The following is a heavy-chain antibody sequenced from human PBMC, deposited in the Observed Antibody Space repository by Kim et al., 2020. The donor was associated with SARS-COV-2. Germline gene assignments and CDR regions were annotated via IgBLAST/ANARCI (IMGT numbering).Heavy chain of an antibody. CDR2: ISSNGGST. V-gene: IGHV3-64*01. CDR3: ARVWVEYSNSGWFDP. Sequence: GGSLRLSCAASGFTFSSYAMHWVRQAPGKGLEYVSAISSNGGSTYYANSVKGRFTISRDNSKNTLYLQMGSLRAEDMAVYYCARVWVEYSNSGWFDPWG. D-gene: IGHD4-4*01. CDR1: GFTFSSYA. J-gene: IGHJ5*02.